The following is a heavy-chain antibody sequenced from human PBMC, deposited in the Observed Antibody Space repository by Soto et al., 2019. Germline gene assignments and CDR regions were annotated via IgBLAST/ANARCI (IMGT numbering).Heavy chain of an antibody. CDR1: GYTFTSYA. Sequence: QVQLLQSGAEVKKLGASVKVSCKASGYTFTSYAISWVRQAPGQGLEWIGWISAYNGNTKYAQKLQGRVTMTTDTSTSTAYMELRSLRSDDTAVYYCSRDTPPTDYWGQGPLVPASS. J-gene: IGHJ4*02. CDR3: SRDTPPTDY. V-gene: IGHV1-18*01. CDR2: ISAYNGNT.